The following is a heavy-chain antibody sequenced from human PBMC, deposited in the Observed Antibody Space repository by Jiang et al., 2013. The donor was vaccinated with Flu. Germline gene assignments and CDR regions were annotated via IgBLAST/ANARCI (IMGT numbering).Heavy chain of an antibody. CDR3: ARDRRRTSSGGSCYSGHGY. J-gene: IGHJ4*02. D-gene: IGHD2-15*01. V-gene: IGHV1-18*01. CDR2: ISAYNGNT. Sequence: SGAEVKKPGASVKVSCKASGYTFTSYGISWVRQAPGQGLEWMGWISAYNGNTNYAQKPQGRVTMTTDTSTSTAYMELRSLRSDDTAVYYCARDRRRTSSGGSCYSGHGYWGQGTLVTVSS. CDR1: GYTFTSYG.